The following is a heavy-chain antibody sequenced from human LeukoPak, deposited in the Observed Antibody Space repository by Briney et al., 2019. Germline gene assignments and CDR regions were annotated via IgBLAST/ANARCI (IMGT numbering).Heavy chain of an antibody. CDR3: AKRSPYYFNY. Sequence: GGSLRLSCAASGFTFSSSAMSRVRQAPGKGLEWVSTISGGGVSTYYADSAKGQFTISRDTSKNTLYLHMNSLRAEDTAVYYCAKRSPYYFNYWGQGTLVTVSS. CDR1: GFTFSSSA. V-gene: IGHV3-23*01. CDR2: ISGGGVST. D-gene: IGHD3-10*01. J-gene: IGHJ4*02.